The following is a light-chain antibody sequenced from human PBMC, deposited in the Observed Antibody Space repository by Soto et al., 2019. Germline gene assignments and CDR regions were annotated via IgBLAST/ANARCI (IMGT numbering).Light chain of an antibody. V-gene: IGKV4-1*01. CDR3: QQYFTPPQT. Sequence: DIVLTQSPGSLAVSLGETVTIKCKSSQSVLRGSNSKNLLAWHQQKPGQPPKVLIYWASSREGGVPARFRGSGSETDFTLTITNVQADDVAVYYCQQYFTPPQTFGPGTKVEIK. J-gene: IGKJ2*01. CDR1: QSVLRGSNSKNL. CDR2: WAS.